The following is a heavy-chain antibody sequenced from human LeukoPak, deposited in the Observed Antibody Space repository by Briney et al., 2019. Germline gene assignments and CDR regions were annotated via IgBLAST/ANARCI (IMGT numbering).Heavy chain of an antibody. D-gene: IGHD3-3*01. CDR2: ISSNGGST. CDR3: ARARAQDDFWSGYYNRYYYMDV. CDR1: GFTFSSYA. V-gene: IGHV3-64*01. Sequence: GGSLRLSCAASGFTFSSYAMHWVRQAQGKGLEYVSAISSNGGSTYYANSVKGRFTISRDNSKNTLYLQMGSLRAEDMAVYYCARARAQDDFWSGYYNRYYYMDVWGKGTTVTVSS. J-gene: IGHJ6*03.